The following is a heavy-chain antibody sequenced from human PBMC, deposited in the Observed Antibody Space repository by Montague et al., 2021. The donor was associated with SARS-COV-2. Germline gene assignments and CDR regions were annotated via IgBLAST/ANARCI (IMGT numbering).Heavy chain of an antibody. D-gene: IGHD2-2*01. J-gene: IGHJ4*02. V-gene: IGHV3-23*01. CDR2: ITCNSHGT. CDR1: GFIVSANS. CDR3: ARDIGRVATSFHRGYFDY. Sequence: SLRLSCAASGFIVSANSMPWVRQAPGKGLEWVSGITCNSHGTYYADSVKDRFTISRDNSKNTPCLQMNSLRAEDTAVYYCARDIGRVATSFHRGYFDYWGPGSLVTVSS.